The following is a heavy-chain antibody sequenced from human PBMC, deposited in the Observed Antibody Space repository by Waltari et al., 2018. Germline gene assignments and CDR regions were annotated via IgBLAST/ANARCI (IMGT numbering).Heavy chain of an antibody. J-gene: IGHJ4*02. D-gene: IGHD3-3*01. V-gene: IGHV1-2*06. CDR1: GYTFTAFF. CDR2: INPKSGDT. Sequence: QVQLVQSGAEVKKSGASVKVSCKASGYTFTAFFIHWVRPAPGQGLEWMGRINPKSGDTSYAQRFQGRVTMTGDTSISTAYMEVTGLRSDDTAIYYCARSGGGTTSFGVAEWGQGSLVTVSS. CDR3: ARSGGGTTSFGVAE.